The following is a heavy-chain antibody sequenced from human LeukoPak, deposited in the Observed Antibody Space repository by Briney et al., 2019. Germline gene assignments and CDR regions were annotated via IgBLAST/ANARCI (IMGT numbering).Heavy chain of an antibody. D-gene: IGHD2-15*01. J-gene: IGHJ4*02. Sequence: GGSLRLSCAASGFTFDDYGMRWVRQAPGKGLEWVSGINWNGGRTDYADFVKGRFTISRDNAKNSLHLQMNSLRAEDTALYYCGRDRGGYCSGGRCYRAVDYWGQGTLVTVSS. CDR3: GRDRGGYCSGGRCYRAVDY. V-gene: IGHV3-20*04. CDR1: GFTFDDYG. CDR2: INWNGGRT.